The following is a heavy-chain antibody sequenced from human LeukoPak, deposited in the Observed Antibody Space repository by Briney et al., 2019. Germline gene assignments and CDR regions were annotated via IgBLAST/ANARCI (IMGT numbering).Heavy chain of an antibody. D-gene: IGHD3-3*01. CDR3: AREKGPHYDFWSGYYNSTNWFDP. CDR2: IRSKANSYAT. J-gene: IGHJ5*02. CDR1: GFTFSGSA. V-gene: IGHV3-73*01. Sequence: GGSLRLSCAASGFTFSGSAMHWVRQASGKGLEWVGRIRSKANSYATAYAASVKGRFTISRDDSKNTAYLQMNSLKTEDTAVYYCAREKGPHYDFWSGYYNSTNWFDPWGQGTLVTVSS.